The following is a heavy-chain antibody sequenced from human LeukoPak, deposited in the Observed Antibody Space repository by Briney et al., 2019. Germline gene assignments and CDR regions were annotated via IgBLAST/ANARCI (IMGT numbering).Heavy chain of an antibody. D-gene: IGHD2-2*01. CDR3: ARRYCSSTSCYYYFDY. CDR1: GGSISSYY. CDR2: IYYSGST. J-gene: IGHJ4*02. Sequence: SETLSLTCTVSGGSISSYYWSWIRQPPGKGLEWIGSIYYSGSTYYNPSLKSRVTISVDTSKNQFSLKLSSVTAADTAVYYCARRYCSSTSCYYYFDYWGQGTLVTVSS. V-gene: IGHV4-39*01.